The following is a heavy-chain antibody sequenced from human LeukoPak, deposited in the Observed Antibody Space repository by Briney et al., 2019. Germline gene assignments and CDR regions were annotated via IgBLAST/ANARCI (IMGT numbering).Heavy chain of an antibody. J-gene: IGHJ6*03. V-gene: IGHV3-74*01. Sequence: PGGSLRLSCAASGFTFSSYSMNWVRQAPGKGLVWVARINTHGSSTNYADSVKGRFTISRDNAKNTLYLQMTSLSAEDTAVYYALAGYYYYYMDVWGKGTTVTVSS. CDR1: GFTFSSYS. CDR2: INTHGSST. CDR3: LAGYYYYYMDV. D-gene: IGHD6-13*01.